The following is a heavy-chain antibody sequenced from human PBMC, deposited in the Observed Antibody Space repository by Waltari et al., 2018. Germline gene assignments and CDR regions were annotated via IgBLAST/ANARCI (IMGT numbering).Heavy chain of an antibody. Sequence: QLQLQESGPGLVKPSETLSLTCTVSGGSISSSSYYWGWIRQPPGKGLEWIGSIYYSGSTYYNPSLKSRVTISVDTSKNQFSLKLSSVTAADTAVYYCASPPHGGSYLYWYFDLWGRGTLVTVSS. V-gene: IGHV4-39*07. CDR1: GGSISSSSYY. CDR3: ASPPHGGSYLYWYFDL. J-gene: IGHJ2*01. CDR2: IYYSGST. D-gene: IGHD3-10*01.